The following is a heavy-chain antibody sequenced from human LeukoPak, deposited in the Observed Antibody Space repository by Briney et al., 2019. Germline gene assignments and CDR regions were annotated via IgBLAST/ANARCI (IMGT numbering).Heavy chain of an antibody. CDR2: TSGNGGET. J-gene: IGHJ4*02. V-gene: IGHV3-23*01. D-gene: IGHD5-18*01. CDR3: AKDQRGYSYDYGGEDY. CDR1: GFTFSNYG. Sequence: GGSLRLSCAASGFTFSNYGMNWVRQAPGKGLEWVSTTSGNGGETYHADSVKGRFTISRDNSKNTLYLQMNGLRAEDTAVYYCAKDQRGYSYDYGGEDYWGQGTLVTVSS.